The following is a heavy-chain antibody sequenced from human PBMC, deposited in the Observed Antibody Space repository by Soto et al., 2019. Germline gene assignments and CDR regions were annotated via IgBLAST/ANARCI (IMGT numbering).Heavy chain of an antibody. CDR2: INPSGGST. Sequence: ASVKVSCKASGYTFTSYYMHWVRQAPGQGLEWMGIINPSGGSTSYAQKFQGRVTMTRDTSTSTVYMELSSLRSEDTAVYYCASLFSGHYYYYGLDVWGQGTTVTVSS. J-gene: IGHJ6*02. CDR3: ASLFSGHYYYYGLDV. V-gene: IGHV1-46*01. D-gene: IGHD5-12*01. CDR1: GYTFTSYY.